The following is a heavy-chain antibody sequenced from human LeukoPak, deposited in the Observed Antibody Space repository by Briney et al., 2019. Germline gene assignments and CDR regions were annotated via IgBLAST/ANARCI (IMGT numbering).Heavy chain of an antibody. V-gene: IGHV4-34*01. CDR1: GGSFSGYY. Sequence: PSETLSLTCAVYGGSFSGYYWSWIRQPPGKGLEWIGEINHSGSTNYNPSLKSRVTISVDTSKNQFSLKLSSVTAADTAVYYCARHFVRSGSYWADYWGQGTLVTVSS. CDR3: ARHFVRSGSYWADY. CDR2: INHSGST. J-gene: IGHJ4*02. D-gene: IGHD1-26*01.